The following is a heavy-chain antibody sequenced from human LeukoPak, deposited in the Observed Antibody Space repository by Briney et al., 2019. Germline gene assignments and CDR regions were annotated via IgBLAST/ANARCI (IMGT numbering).Heavy chain of an antibody. D-gene: IGHD3-16*01. CDR2: ISAYSGNT. CDR3: ARGADTGSYGSLVYFDY. J-gene: IGHJ4*02. V-gene: IGHV1-18*01. Sequence: ASVKVTCKASGYTFTSYGISWVRQAPGQGLEWMGLISAYSGNTNFAQKLQGRVTMTTDTSTSTAYMELRSLRSDDTAVYFCARGADTGSYGSLVYFDYWGQGTLVTVSS. CDR1: GYTFTSYG.